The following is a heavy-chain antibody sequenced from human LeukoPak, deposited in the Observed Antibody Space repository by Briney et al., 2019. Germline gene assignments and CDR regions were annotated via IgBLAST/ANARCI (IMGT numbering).Heavy chain of an antibody. V-gene: IGHV4-59*01. J-gene: IGHJ5*02. D-gene: IGHD3-10*01. CDR3: ARGGRYYYGSGSYGNWFDP. Sequence: SETLSPTCTVAGGSISSYYGSWIRQPPGTGRGWNGYTYYSGSTNYNPSLKSRVTISVDTSKSQSSLKLSSVTAADTAVYYCARGGRYYYGSGSYGNWFDPWGQGTLVTAAS. CDR2: TYYSGST. CDR1: GGSISSYY.